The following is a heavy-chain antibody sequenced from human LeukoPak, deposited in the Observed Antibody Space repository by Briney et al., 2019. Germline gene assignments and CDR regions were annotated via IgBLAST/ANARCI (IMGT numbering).Heavy chain of an antibody. CDR2: FDPEDGET. CDR1: GYTLTELS. CDR3: ATGGPYYGGNSPFDY. Sequence: GASVKVSCKVSGYTLTELSMHWVRQAPGKGLEWMGGFDPEDGETIYAQKFQGRVTMTEDTSTDTAYMALSSLRSEDTAVYYCATGGPYYGGNSPFDYWGQGTLVTVSS. V-gene: IGHV1-24*01. J-gene: IGHJ4*02. D-gene: IGHD4-23*01.